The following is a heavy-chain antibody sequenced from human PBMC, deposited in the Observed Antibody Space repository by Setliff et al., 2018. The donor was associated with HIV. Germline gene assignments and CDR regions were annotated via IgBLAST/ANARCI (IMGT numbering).Heavy chain of an antibody. CDR3: ARDRQPLSSSGWGSHMDV. V-gene: IGHV3-66*02. Sequence: AGGSLRLSCAASGFTFSSYAMTWVRQAPGKGLEWVSVIYSGGSTYYADSVKGRFTISRDNSKNTLYLQMGSLRNEDMAVYFCARDRQPLSSSGWGSHMDVWGQGTTVTVSS. CDR1: GFTFSSYA. CDR2: IYSGGST. D-gene: IGHD6-19*01. J-gene: IGHJ6*02.